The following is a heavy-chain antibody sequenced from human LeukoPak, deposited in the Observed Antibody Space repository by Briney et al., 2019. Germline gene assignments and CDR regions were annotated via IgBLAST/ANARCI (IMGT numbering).Heavy chain of an antibody. Sequence: SETLSLTCTVSGGSISSGDYYWSWIRQPPGKGLEWIGYIYHSGSTYYNPSLKSRVTISVDRSKNQFSLKLSSVTAADTAVYYCARDWYDSSGSLRRHDAFDIWGQGTMVTVSS. J-gene: IGHJ3*02. CDR1: GGSISSGDYY. CDR3: ARDWYDSSGSLRRHDAFDI. CDR2: IYHSGST. V-gene: IGHV4-30-2*01. D-gene: IGHD3-22*01.